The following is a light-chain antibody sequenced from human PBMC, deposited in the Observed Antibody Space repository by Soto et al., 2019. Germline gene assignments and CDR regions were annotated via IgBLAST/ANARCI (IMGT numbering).Light chain of an antibody. CDR1: QSVYSS. CDR3: QQYNNWPFT. J-gene: IGKJ3*01. Sequence: TQSPGTIWFSPGVQPTLSCRASQSVYSSLAWYQQKPGQAPRLLIYRASTRATGIPARFSGSGSGTEFTLTASSLQPEDFAVYYCQQYNNWPFTFGPGTKVDIK. CDR2: RAS. V-gene: IGKV3-15*01.